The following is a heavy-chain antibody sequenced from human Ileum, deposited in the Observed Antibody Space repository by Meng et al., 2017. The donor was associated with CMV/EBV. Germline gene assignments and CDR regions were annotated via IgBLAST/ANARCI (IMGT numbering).Heavy chain of an antibody. CDR1: AYTFTSYG. J-gene: IGHJ3*02. D-gene: IGHD2-2*01. V-gene: IGHV1-18*01. CDR3: ARGAIVVVPGGNDAFGI. Sequence: ASVKVSCKSYAYTFTSYGISWVRQAPGQGLEWMGWISAYDGNTKYAQNLQGRVSLTTDTSTSTAFMELRSLRSDDTAVYYCARGAIVVVPGGNDAFGIWGQGKTVPVSS. CDR2: ISAYDGNT.